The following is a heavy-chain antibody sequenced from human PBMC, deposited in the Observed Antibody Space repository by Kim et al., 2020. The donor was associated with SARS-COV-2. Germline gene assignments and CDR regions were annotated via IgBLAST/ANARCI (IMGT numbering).Heavy chain of an antibody. J-gene: IGHJ6*02. CDR3: ARVDGATIFGVEYYYGMDV. Sequence: ASVKVSCKASGYTFTSYGISWVRQAPGQGLEWMGCISGYNGDTKYAQKLQDRVTMTTDTSTSTAYMELRSLRSDDTAVYYCARVDGATIFGVEYYYGMDVWGQGTTVTVSS. V-gene: IGHV1-18*01. CDR1: GYTFTSYG. D-gene: IGHD3-3*01. CDR2: ISGYNGDT.